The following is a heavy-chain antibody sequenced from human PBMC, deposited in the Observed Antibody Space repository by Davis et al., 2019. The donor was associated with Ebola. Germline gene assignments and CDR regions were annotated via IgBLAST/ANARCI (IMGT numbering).Heavy chain of an antibody. D-gene: IGHD6-13*01. V-gene: IGHV3-23*01. CDR3: AKRTGILPYYYYYMDV. CDR2: ISGSGGST. Sequence: PGGSLRLSCAASGFTFSNYAMSWVRQAPGKGLEWVSGISGSGGSTYYADSVKGRFTISRDNSKNTLYLQMKSLRVEDTAVYYCAKRTGILPYYYYYMDVWGKGTTVTVSS. CDR1: GFTFSNYA. J-gene: IGHJ6*03.